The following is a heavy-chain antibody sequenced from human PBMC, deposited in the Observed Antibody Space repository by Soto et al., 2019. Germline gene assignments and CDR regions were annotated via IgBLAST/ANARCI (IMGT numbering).Heavy chain of an antibody. J-gene: IGHJ3*02. CDR1: GFTFSSYS. Sequence: GSLRLSCAASGFTFSSYSMNWVRQAPGKGLEWVSSISSSSSYIYYADSVKGRFTISRDNAKNSLYLQMNSLRAEDTAVYYCAREGYCSSTSCYGPSDGAFDIWGQGTMVTVSS. V-gene: IGHV3-21*04. CDR3: AREGYCSSTSCYGPSDGAFDI. D-gene: IGHD2-2*01. CDR2: ISSSSSYI.